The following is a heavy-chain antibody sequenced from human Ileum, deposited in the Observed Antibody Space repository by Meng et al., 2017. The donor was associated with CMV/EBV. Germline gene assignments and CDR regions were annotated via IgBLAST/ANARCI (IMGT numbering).Heavy chain of an antibody. Sequence: GESLKISCAASGFTFSSYGMHWVRQAPGKGLEWVAFIRYDGSNKYYADSVKGRFTISRDNSKNTLYLQMNSLRAEDTAVYYCAKAIYTSFGYWGQGTLVIVSS. D-gene: IGHD4-11*01. J-gene: IGHJ4*02. CDR2: IRYDGSNK. V-gene: IGHV3-30*02. CDR1: GFTFSSYG. CDR3: AKAIYTSFGY.